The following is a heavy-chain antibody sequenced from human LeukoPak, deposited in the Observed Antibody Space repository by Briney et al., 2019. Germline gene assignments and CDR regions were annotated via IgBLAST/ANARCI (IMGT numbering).Heavy chain of an antibody. CDR1: GFTVSSNY. Sequence: AGGSLRLSCAASGFTVSSNYMSWVRQAPGKGLEWVSVIYSGGSTYYADSVKGRFTISRDNSKNTLYLQMNSLRAEDTAVYYCARGLHCSGGSCYDTTFDYWGQGTLVTVSS. J-gene: IGHJ4*02. V-gene: IGHV3-66*01. CDR3: ARGLHCSGGSCYDTTFDY. CDR2: IYSGGST. D-gene: IGHD2-15*01.